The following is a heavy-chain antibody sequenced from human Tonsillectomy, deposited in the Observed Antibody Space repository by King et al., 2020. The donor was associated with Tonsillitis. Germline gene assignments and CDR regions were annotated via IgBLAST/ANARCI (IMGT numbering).Heavy chain of an antibody. V-gene: IGHV4-39*01. J-gene: IGHJ4*02. Sequence: LQLQESGPGLVKPSETLSLTCTVSGGSISSSSYYWGWIRQPPGKGLEWIGSIYYSGSTYYNPSLKSRVTISVDTSKNQFSLKLSSVTAADTAVYYCARLLTILWGGDYFDYWGQGTLVTVSS. CDR3: ARLLTILWGGDYFDY. CDR1: GGSISSSSYY. CDR2: IYYSGST. D-gene: IGHD3-3*01.